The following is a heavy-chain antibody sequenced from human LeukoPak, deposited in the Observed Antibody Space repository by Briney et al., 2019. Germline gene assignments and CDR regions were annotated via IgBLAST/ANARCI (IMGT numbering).Heavy chain of an antibody. Sequence: GGSLRLSCAASGFTFSSYSMNWVRQAPGKGLEWVSYISSSSSTIYYADSVKGRFTISRDNAKNSLYLQMNSLRAEDTAVYYCARGASSSWYQGWFDPWGQGTLVTVSS. J-gene: IGHJ5*02. D-gene: IGHD6-13*01. V-gene: IGHV3-48*01. CDR2: ISSSSSTI. CDR3: ARGASSSWYQGWFDP. CDR1: GFTFSSYS.